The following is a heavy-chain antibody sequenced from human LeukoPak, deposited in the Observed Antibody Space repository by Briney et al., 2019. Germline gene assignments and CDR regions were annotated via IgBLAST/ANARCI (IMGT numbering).Heavy chain of an antibody. CDR2: IGTAGDT. Sequence: GGSLRLSCAASGFTFSSYDMHWVRQATGKGLEWVSAIGTAGDTYYPGSVKGRLTISRENAKNSLYLQMNSLRAGDTAVYYCARAPGYSGIDYWGQGTLVTVSS. CDR1: GFTFSSYD. J-gene: IGHJ4*02. CDR3: ARAPGYSGIDY. V-gene: IGHV3-13*01. D-gene: IGHD1-26*01.